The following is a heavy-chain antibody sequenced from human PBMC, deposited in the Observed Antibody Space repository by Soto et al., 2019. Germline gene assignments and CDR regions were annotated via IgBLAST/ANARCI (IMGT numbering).Heavy chain of an antibody. CDR2: INHSGST. V-gene: IGHV4-34*01. CDR3: ARTYDFWSGYDYYGMDV. D-gene: IGHD3-3*01. J-gene: IGHJ6*02. Sequence: LSLTCAVYGGSFSGYYWSWIRQPPGKGLEWIGEINHSGSTNYNPSLKSRVTISVDTSKNQFSLKLSSVTAADTAVYYCARTYDFWSGYDYYGMDVWGQGTTVTVSS. CDR1: GGSFSGYY.